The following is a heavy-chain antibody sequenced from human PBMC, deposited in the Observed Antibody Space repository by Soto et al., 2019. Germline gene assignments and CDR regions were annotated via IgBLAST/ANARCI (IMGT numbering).Heavy chain of an antibody. D-gene: IGHD1-20*01. CDR1: GFTFSNYA. CDR2: ITGSSETT. Sequence: EVQLLESGGGLVQPGGSLRLSCAASGFTFSNYAMTWVRQAPGKGLEWVSGITGSSETTYYADSVKGRFTISRDNSKNTVYLQMNSLRAEDPAVYYWARDCSRNFCSVWTLWGQGTLVTVSP. J-gene: IGHJ4*02. V-gene: IGHV3-23*01. CDR3: ARDCSRNFCSVWTL.